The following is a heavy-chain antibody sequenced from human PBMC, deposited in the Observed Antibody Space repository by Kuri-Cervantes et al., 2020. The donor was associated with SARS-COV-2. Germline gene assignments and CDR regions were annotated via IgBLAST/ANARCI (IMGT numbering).Heavy chain of an antibody. CDR3: ARVYSGSYYNWFDP. D-gene: IGHD1-26*01. CDR2: ISYDGSNK. Sequence: GGSLRLSCAASGFTFSSYAMHWVRQAPGKGLEWVAVISYDGSNKYYADSVKGRFTISRDNSKNTLYLQMNSLRAEDTAVYYCARVYSGSYYNWFDPWGQGTLVTVSS. J-gene: IGHJ5*02. V-gene: IGHV3-30-3*01. CDR1: GFTFSSYA.